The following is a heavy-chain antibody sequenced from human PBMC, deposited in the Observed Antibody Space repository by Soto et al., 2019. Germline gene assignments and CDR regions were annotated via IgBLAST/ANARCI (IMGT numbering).Heavy chain of an antibody. J-gene: IGHJ4*02. CDR1: GFTFSNYA. D-gene: IGHD5-12*01. CDR2: ISGSGGST. V-gene: IGHV3-23*01. Sequence: EVQLLESGGGLVQPGGSLRLSCAVSGFTFSNYAMSWVRQAPGKGLEWVSVISGSGGSTFYADSVKGRFTISRDNSKKTLHLQMNSLRAEVTAVYYCAKDSGSSGLFDYWGQGTLVAVSS. CDR3: AKDSGSSGLFDY.